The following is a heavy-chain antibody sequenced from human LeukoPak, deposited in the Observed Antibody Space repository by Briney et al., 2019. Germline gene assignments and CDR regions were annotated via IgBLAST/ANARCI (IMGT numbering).Heavy chain of an antibody. D-gene: IGHD6-6*01. Sequence: SGGSLRLSCAASGFTFDDYAMHWVRQAPGKGLEWVSGISWNSGSIGYEDSVKGRFTISRDNAKNSLYLQMNSLRAEDTALYYCAKDFYSSSSFFDYWGQGTLVTVSS. CDR3: AKDFYSSSSFFDY. CDR2: ISWNSGSI. V-gene: IGHV3-9*01. CDR1: GFTFDDYA. J-gene: IGHJ4*02.